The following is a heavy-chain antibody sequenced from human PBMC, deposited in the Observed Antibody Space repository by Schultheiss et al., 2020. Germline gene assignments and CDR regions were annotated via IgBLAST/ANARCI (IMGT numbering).Heavy chain of an antibody. V-gene: IGHV3-30*03. D-gene: IGHD4-17*01. CDR1: GFTFSSYA. Sequence: GGSLRLSCAASGFTFSSYAMSWVRQSPGKGLEWEAVISYDGSNKYYADSVKGRFTISRDNSKNTLYLQMNSLRAEDTAVYYCARADWDGDYCTYWGQGTLVTVSS. J-gene: IGHJ4*02. CDR3: ARADWDGDYCTY. CDR2: ISYDGSNK.